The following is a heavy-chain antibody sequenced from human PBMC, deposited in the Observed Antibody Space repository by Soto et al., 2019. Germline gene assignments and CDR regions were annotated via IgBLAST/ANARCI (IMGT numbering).Heavy chain of an antibody. CDR1: GGSISSSSYY. CDR2: IYYSGST. V-gene: IGHV4-39*07. D-gene: IGHD3-9*01. J-gene: IGHJ4*02. Sequence: SETLSLTCTVSGGSISSSSYYWGWIRQPPGKGLEWIGSIYYSGSTNYNPSLKSRVTISVDTSKNQLSLKLSSVTAADTAVYDCARRYGYYFDDWGQGILVNVAS. CDR3: ARRYGYYFDD.